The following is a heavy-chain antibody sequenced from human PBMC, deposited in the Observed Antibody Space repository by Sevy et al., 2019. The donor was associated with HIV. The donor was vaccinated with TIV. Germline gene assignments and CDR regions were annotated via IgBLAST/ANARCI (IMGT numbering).Heavy chain of an antibody. CDR1: GFTVSSNY. D-gene: IGHD3-22*01. CDR2: IYSGGST. J-gene: IGHJ3*02. Sequence: GGSLRLSCAASGFTVSSNYMSWVRQAPGKGLEWVSVIYSGGSTYYADSVKGRFTISRDNSKNTLYLQMNSLRAEDTAVYYCASGYYYDSSGPPAAAFDIWGLGTMVTVSS. CDR3: ASGYYYDSSGPPAAAFDI. V-gene: IGHV3-53*01.